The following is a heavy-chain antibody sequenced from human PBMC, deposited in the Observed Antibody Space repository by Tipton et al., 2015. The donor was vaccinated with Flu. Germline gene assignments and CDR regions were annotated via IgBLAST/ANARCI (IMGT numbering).Heavy chain of an antibody. CDR2: IYLNGGT. V-gene: IGHV4-38-2*01. CDR3: ARGRDDFWSGFYPLDY. D-gene: IGHD3-3*01. CDR1: GYSISSGYY. J-gene: IGHJ4*01. Sequence: GLVKPSETLSLTCGVSGYSISSGYYWAWIRQPPGKGLEWLGSIYLNGGTYYNPSLRSRVTVSEETSKNQFSLRLSSVTVADTAVYYCARGRDDFWSGFYPLDYGGHGTLVTVTS.